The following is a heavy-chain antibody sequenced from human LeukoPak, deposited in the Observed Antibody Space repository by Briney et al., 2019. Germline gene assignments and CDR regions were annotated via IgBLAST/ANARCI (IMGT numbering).Heavy chain of an antibody. D-gene: IGHD1-26*01. CDR1: GFTFSSYA. Sequence: PGGSLRLSCAASGFTFSSYAMSWVRQAPGRGLEWVSAISGSGGSTYYADSVKGRFTISRDNSKNTLYLQMNSLRAEDTAVYYCAKDGVGATPSYYFDYWGQGTLVTVSS. V-gene: IGHV3-23*01. CDR3: AKDGVGATPSYYFDY. J-gene: IGHJ4*02. CDR2: ISGSGGST.